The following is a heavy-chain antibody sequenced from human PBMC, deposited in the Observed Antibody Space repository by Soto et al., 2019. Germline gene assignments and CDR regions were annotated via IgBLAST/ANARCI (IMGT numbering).Heavy chain of an antibody. CDR2: IYYSGST. J-gene: IGHJ6*02. Sequence: QVQLQESGPGLVKPSEALSLTCTVSGGSISSYYWSWIRQPPGKGLEWLGYIYYSGSTNYNPSLKSRVTISVDTSKNQFSLKLSSVTAADTAVYYCARDRAARLGLYYYYGMDVWGQGTTVTVSS. CDR1: GGSISSYY. V-gene: IGHV4-59*01. CDR3: ARDRAARLGLYYYYGMDV. D-gene: IGHD6-6*01.